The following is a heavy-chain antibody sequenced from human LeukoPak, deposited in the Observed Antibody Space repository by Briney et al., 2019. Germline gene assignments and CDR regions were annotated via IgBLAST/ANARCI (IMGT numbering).Heavy chain of an antibody. V-gene: IGHV4-39*07. CDR2: IYYSGST. D-gene: IGHD4-23*01. CDR3: ARGVGWSVVPFDY. CDR1: GGSISSSSYY. Sequence: SETLSLTCTVSGGSISSSSYYWGWIRQPPGKGLEWIGSIYYSGSTYYNPSLKSRVTISVDTSKNQFSLKLSSVTAADTAVYYCARGVGWSVVPFDYWGQGTLVTVSS. J-gene: IGHJ4*02.